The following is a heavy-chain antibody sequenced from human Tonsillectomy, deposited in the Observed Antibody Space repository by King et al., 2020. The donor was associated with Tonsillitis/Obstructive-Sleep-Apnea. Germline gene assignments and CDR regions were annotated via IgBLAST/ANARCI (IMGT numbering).Heavy chain of an antibody. Sequence: VQLVESGAEVKKLGASVKVSCKASGYTFTGYYMHWVRQAPGQGLEWMGWINPNSGGTNYAQKFQGRVTMTRDTSIGTAYMELGGLTSDDTAVYYCGLMEVRFDYWGQGTLVTVSS. CDR2: INPNSGGT. CDR3: GLMEVRFDY. V-gene: IGHV1-2*02. D-gene: IGHD1-1*01. J-gene: IGHJ4*02. CDR1: GYTFTGYY.